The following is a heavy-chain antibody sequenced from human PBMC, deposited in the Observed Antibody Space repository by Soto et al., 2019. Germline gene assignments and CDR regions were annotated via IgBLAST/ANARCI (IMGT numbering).Heavy chain of an antibody. D-gene: IGHD3-10*01. CDR1: GFTFSSYW. V-gene: IGHV3-74*01. J-gene: IGHJ4*02. Sequence: EVQLVESGGALVQPGGSLRLSCAASGFTFSSYWIHWVRQVPGKGLVWVSRINTDGSTISYADSVKGRFTISRDNAKNTLYLQMNSLRAEDTGVYYCARAGSYRFDYWGQGTLVTVSS. CDR3: ARAGSYRFDY. CDR2: INTDGSTI.